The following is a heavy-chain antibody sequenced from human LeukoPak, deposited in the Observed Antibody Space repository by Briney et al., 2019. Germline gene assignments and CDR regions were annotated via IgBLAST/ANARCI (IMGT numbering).Heavy chain of an antibody. D-gene: IGHD2-2*02. CDR3: ANSARDIVVVPAAIGGY. J-gene: IGHJ4*02. CDR1: GFTFSSYA. Sequence: GGSPRLSCAASGFTFSSYAMSWVRQAPGKGLEWVSAISGSGGSTYYADSVKGRFTISRDNSKNTLYLQMNSLRAEDTAVYYCANSARDIVVVPAAIGGYWGQGTLVTVSS. CDR2: ISGSGGST. V-gene: IGHV3-23*01.